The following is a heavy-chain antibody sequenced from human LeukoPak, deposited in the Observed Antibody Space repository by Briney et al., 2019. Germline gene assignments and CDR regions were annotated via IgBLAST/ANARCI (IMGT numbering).Heavy chain of an antibody. CDR2: IMGSGGST. D-gene: IGHD4-17*01. J-gene: IGHJ4*02. CDR3: AKVSLSGIDYGDPALGY. Sequence: PGGSLRPSCAPSGLPFTTYGMTGVRQAPGKGLDWVQLIMGSGGSTYYADSVKGRFTISRDNSKNTLYLQMNSLRAEDTAVYYCAKVSLSGIDYGDPALGYWGQGTLVTVSS. CDR1: GLPFTTYG. V-gene: IGHV3-23*01.